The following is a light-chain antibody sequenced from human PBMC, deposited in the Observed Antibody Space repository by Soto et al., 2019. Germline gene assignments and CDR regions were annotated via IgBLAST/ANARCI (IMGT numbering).Light chain of an antibody. J-gene: IGKJ4*01. Sequence: IVMTQSPATLSVSPGEGATISCRASETISRDLAWYQQTPGQSPRLLIFGAFTRATGVPVRFSGSGSGTEFTLTVSSLQSEDVAVYFCQQYNKWPLTFGGGTRVEIK. CDR2: GAF. V-gene: IGKV3D-15*01. CDR1: ETISRD. CDR3: QQYNKWPLT.